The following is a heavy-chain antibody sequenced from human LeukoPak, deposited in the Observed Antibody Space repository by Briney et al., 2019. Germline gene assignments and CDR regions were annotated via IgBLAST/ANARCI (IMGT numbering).Heavy chain of an antibody. Sequence: PSETLSLTCTVSGGSISSYYWSWIRQPPGKGLEWIGYIYYSGSTNYNPSLKSRVTISLDTSKIQFSLKLSSVTAADTAVYYCARAGIVVVPAAPPDAFDIWGQGTMVTVSS. D-gene: IGHD2-2*01. V-gene: IGHV4-59*01. CDR1: GGSISSYY. CDR2: IYYSGST. CDR3: ARAGIVVVPAAPPDAFDI. J-gene: IGHJ3*02.